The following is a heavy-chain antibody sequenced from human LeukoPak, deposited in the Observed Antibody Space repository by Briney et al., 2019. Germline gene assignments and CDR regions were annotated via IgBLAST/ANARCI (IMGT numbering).Heavy chain of an antibody. D-gene: IGHD6-19*01. Sequence: PGGSLRLSCAASGFTFSSYEMNWVRQAPGKGLEWVSYISSSGSTIYYADSVKGRFTISRDNAKNTLYLQMNSLRAEDTAVYYCAREDVNIAVAASGPFDIWGQGTMVTVSS. CDR3: AREDVNIAVAASGPFDI. J-gene: IGHJ3*02. CDR2: ISSSGSTI. CDR1: GFTFSSYE. V-gene: IGHV3-48*03.